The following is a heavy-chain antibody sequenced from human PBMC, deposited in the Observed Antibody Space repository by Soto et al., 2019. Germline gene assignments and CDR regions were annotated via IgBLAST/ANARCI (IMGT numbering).Heavy chain of an antibody. CDR3: ARASWDPYYYYGMDV. CDR2: IYYSGST. V-gene: IGHV4-31*03. J-gene: IGHJ6*02. D-gene: IGHD1-26*01. CDR1: GGSISSGGYY. Sequence: SETLSLTCTVSGGSISSGGYYWSWIRQHPGKGLEWIGYIYYSGSTYYNPSLKSRVTISVDTSKNQFSLKLSSVTAADTAVYYCARASWDPYYYYGMDVWGQGTPVTVSS.